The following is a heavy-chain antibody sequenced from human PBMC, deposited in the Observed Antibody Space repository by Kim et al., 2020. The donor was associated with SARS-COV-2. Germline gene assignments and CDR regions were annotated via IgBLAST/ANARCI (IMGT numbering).Heavy chain of an antibody. CDR1: GYTFTNYA. J-gene: IGHJ6*02. D-gene: IGHD3-10*01. CDR2: INTNTGNP. V-gene: IGHV7-4-1*02. CDR3: ARIIMVRGLIPDYYYGMDV. Sequence: ASVKVSCKASGYTFTNYAMKWVRQAPGQGLQWMGWINTNTGNPTYAQGFTGRFVFSLDTSVSTTFLQISGLKAEDTAVYYCARIIMVRGLIPDYYYGMDVWGQGTTVTVSS.